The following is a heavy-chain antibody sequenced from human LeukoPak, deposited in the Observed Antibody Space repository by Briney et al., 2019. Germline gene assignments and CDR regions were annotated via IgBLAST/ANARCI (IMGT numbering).Heavy chain of an antibody. CDR1: GATINYYY. CDR3: ARLPPSGSLGVTDAFDI. D-gene: IGHD3-3*01. J-gene: IGHJ3*02. Sequence: PSETLSLTCTVSGATINYYYWTWIRQPPGKRLEWIGYMYYIGTTNYNPSFKSRVTMSVDPSKNQFSLQLTSVTLADTAVYYCARLPPSGSLGVTDAFDIWGQGSMVTVSS. V-gene: IGHV4-59*01. CDR2: MYYIGTT.